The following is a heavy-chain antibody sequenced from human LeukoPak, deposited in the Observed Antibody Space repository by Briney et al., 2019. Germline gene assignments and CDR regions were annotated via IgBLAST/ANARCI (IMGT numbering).Heavy chain of an antibody. CDR2: IYHSGKN. V-gene: IGHV4-39*07. CDR3: ARDRISVADPPNWFDP. J-gene: IGHJ5*02. D-gene: IGHD6-19*01. Sequence: SETLSLTCTVSGGSMSSSNYYWNWLRQPPGKGLEWIVSIYHSGKNYYNPSLKSRVTMSVDTSKNQFSLKLTSVTAADTAMYYCARDRISVADPPNWFDPWGQGTLVTVSS. CDR1: GGSMSSSNYY.